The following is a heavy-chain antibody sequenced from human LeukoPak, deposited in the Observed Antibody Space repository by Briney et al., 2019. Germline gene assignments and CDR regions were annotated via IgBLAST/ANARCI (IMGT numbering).Heavy chain of an antibody. D-gene: IGHD6-19*01. J-gene: IGHJ3*02. CDR3: ARVGIGYSSGWYGAFDI. Sequence: GGSLRLSCAASGFTFSSYGMSWVRQAPGKGLEWVSAISGSGGSTYYADSVKGRFTISRDNSKNMLYLQMNSLRAEDTAVYYCARVGIGYSSGWYGAFDIWGQGTMVTVSS. CDR1: GFTFSSYG. V-gene: IGHV3-23*01. CDR2: ISGSGGST.